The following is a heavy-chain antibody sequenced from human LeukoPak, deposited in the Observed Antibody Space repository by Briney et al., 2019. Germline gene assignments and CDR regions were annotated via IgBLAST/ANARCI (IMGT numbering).Heavy chain of an antibody. CDR1: GFTFSSYG. CDR2: ISYDGSNK. V-gene: IGHV3-30*18. Sequence: GGSLRLSCAAPGFTFSSYGMHWVRQAPGKGLEWVAVISYDGSNKYYADSVKGRFTISRDNSKNTLYLQMNSLRAEDTAVYYCAKDTRGYYYGSGSYYPYYYYGMDVWGQGTTVTVSS. J-gene: IGHJ6*02. D-gene: IGHD3-10*01. CDR3: AKDTRGYYYGSGSYYPYYYYGMDV.